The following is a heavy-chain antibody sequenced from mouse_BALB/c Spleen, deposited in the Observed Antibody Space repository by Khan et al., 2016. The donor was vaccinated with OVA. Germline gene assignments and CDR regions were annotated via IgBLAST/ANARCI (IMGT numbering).Heavy chain of an antibody. V-gene: IGHV5-6*02. CDR2: ISSDGDYT. D-gene: IGHD4-1*01. Sequence: DVMLVESGGDLVKSGGSLKLSCAASGFTFSPYSMSWVRQTPDKRLEWVATISSDGDYTYYPDSVKGRFNISRDNAKNTLYLQMSSLKSEDTARYYCATHLTGSFAYWGQGTLVTVSA. J-gene: IGHJ3*01. CDR3: ATHLTGSFAY. CDR1: GFTFSPYS.